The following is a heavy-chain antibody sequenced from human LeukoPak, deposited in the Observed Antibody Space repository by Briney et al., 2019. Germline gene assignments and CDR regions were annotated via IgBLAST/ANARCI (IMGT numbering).Heavy chain of an antibody. J-gene: IGHJ6*02. CDR1: GYTFTSYD. CDR3: ARGLSPLAARYYYYYYGMDV. Sequence: GASVKVSCKASGYTFTSYDINWVRQATGQGLEWMGWMNPNSGNTGYAQKFQGRVTMTRNTSISTAYMELSSLRSEDTAVYYCARGLSPLAARYYYYYYGMDVWGQGTTVTVSS. D-gene: IGHD6-6*01. CDR2: MNPNSGNT. V-gene: IGHV1-8*01.